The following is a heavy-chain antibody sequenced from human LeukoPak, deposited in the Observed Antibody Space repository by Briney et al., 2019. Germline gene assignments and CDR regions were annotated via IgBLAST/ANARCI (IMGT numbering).Heavy chain of an antibody. CDR3: ASRDYFDY. CDR2: ITADSGTT. Sequence: GSLRLSCAASGFNFSTYSMNWVRQAPGKGLEWVSYITADSGTTYYADSVKGRFTISRDNAKNSLYLQMNSLRDEDTAVYYCASRDYFDYWGQGTLVTVSS. J-gene: IGHJ4*02. CDR1: GFNFSTYS. V-gene: IGHV3-48*02.